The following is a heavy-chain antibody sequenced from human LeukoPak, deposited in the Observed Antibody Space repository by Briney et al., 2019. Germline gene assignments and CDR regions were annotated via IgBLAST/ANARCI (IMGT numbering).Heavy chain of an antibody. D-gene: IGHD3-22*01. CDR3: AYDSSGYYYTPGDY. CDR1: GFTFSSYG. Sequence: GGSLRLSCAASGFTFSSYGMHWVRQAPGKGLEWVAVISYDGSDKNYADSVKGRFTITRDNSKNTLYLQMNSLRAEDTAVYYCAYDSSGYYYTPGDYWGQGTLVTVSS. J-gene: IGHJ4*02. V-gene: IGHV3-30*18. CDR2: ISYDGSDK.